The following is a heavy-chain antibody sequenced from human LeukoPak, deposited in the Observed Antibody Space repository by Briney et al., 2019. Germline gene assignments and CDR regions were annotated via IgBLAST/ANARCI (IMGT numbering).Heavy chain of an antibody. V-gene: IGHV1-18*01. D-gene: IGHD1-1*01. J-gene: IGHJ5*02. CDR3: GRDDSPTLGFDP. CDR1: GYTFTSYG. Sequence: GASVKVPCKASGYTFTSYGISWVRQAPGQGLEWMGWVSAYNTNTNYAQKFQGRVTMTTDISTTTVYMELSSLRSDDTAVYYCGRDDSPTLGFDPWGQGTLVTVSS. CDR2: VSAYNTNT.